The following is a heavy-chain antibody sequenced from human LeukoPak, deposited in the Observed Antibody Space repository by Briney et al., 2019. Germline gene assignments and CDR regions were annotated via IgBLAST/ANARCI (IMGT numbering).Heavy chain of an antibody. CDR1: GFTFSSYS. CDR2: ISSSSSHI. J-gene: IGHJ5*02. CDR3: ARSGNWFDP. Sequence: GGSLRLSCAASGFTFSSYSMNWVRQAPGKGLEWVSSISSSSSHIYYADSVEGRFTISRDNAKNSLYLQMNSLRAEDTAVYYCARSGNWFDPWGQGTLVTVSS. V-gene: IGHV3-21*01. D-gene: IGHD1-26*01.